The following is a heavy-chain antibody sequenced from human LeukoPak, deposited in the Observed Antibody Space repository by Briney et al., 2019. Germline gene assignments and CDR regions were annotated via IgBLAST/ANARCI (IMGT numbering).Heavy chain of an antibody. CDR1: GGSTSSYY. D-gene: IGHD1-26*01. CDR3: ATESDGELPDY. V-gene: IGHV4-4*07. CDR2: IYTSGST. Sequence: SETLSLTWTVSGGSTSSYYWGWIRQPAGKGLEWIGRIYTSGSTNYNPSLKSRVTMSVDTSKNQFSLKLSSVTAADTAVYYCATESDGELPDYWGQGTLVTVSS. J-gene: IGHJ4*02.